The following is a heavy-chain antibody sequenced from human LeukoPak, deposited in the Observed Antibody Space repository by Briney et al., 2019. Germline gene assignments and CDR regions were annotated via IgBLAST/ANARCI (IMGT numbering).Heavy chain of an antibody. CDR2: IRSKAFDYAT. CDR1: GFTLSGSA. Sequence: GGSLRLSCAASGFTLSGSAIHWVRQASGKGLEWVGRIRSKAFDYATAYAASVKGRFIISRDDSKNTAYLQMNSLKTEDTAVYYCTSGGTSTGTTFFYFYMDVWGKGTTVTVSS. V-gene: IGHV3-73*01. CDR3: TSGGTSTGTTFFYFYMDV. J-gene: IGHJ6*03. D-gene: IGHD1-1*01.